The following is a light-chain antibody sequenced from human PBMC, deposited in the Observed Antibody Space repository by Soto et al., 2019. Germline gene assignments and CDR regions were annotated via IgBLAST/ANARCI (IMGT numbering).Light chain of an antibody. V-gene: IGKV3-15*01. J-gene: IGKJ4*01. CDR3: QPYNNWPLT. CDR2: DTS. CDR1: QSLRSS. Sequence: VMTQSPATLSVSPGERATLSCRASQSLRSSLAWYQQKPGQAPRLLIYDTSTRATGVPTRFSGSRSGAEFTLTITSLQSEDFAVYYCQPYNNWPLTFGGGTKVDI.